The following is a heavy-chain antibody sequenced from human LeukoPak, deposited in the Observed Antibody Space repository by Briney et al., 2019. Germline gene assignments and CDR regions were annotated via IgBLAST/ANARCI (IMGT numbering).Heavy chain of an antibody. Sequence: GGSLRLSCAASGFTFNNYWMTWVRQAPGKGLEWVVSIKQDGSVKYYVDSVKGRFTISRDNAKNSLYLQTNSLRAEDTAVYYCARWGLDRSWYHIDNWGRGTLVTVTS. CDR1: GFTFNNYW. V-gene: IGHV3-7*01. D-gene: IGHD6-13*01. CDR3: ARWGLDRSWYHIDN. J-gene: IGHJ4*02. CDR2: IKQDGSVK.